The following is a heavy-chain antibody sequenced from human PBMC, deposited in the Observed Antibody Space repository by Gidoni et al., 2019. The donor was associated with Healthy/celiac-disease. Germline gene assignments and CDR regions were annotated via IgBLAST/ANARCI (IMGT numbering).Heavy chain of an antibody. Sequence: QVQLQESGPGLVKPSETLSLTCPVPGGSISSSYWSWIRQPPGKGLEWIGYIYYSGSTNYNPSLKSRVTISVDTSKNQFSLKLSSVTAADTAVYYCARHVPYYYDSSGYHDYWGQGTLVTVSS. D-gene: IGHD3-22*01. CDR1: GGSISSSY. CDR2: IYYSGST. V-gene: IGHV4-59*08. J-gene: IGHJ4*02. CDR3: ARHVPYYYDSSGYHDY.